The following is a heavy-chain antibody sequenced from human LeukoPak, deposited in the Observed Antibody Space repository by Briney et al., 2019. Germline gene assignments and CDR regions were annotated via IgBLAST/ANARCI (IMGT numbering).Heavy chain of an antibody. Sequence: ASVKVSCKASGYTFTGSYMHWVRQAPGQGLEWMGWINPNSGGTNYAQKFQGRVTMTRDTSISTAYMELSRLRSDDTAVYHCARLYYDSSVGTLWGQGTLVTVSS. D-gene: IGHD3-22*01. CDR3: ARLYYDSSVGTL. J-gene: IGHJ4*02. CDR1: GYTFTGSY. CDR2: INPNSGGT. V-gene: IGHV1-2*02.